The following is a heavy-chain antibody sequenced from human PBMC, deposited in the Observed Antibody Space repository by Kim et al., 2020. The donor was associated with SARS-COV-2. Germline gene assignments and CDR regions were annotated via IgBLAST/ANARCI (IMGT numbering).Heavy chain of an antibody. Sequence: SYIYYADSVKGRFTISRDNAKNSLYLQMNSLRAEDTAAYYCARESSSGGYWGQGTLVIVSS. CDR3: ARESSSGGY. V-gene: IGHV3-21*01. J-gene: IGHJ4*02. CDR2: SYI. D-gene: IGHD6-6*01.